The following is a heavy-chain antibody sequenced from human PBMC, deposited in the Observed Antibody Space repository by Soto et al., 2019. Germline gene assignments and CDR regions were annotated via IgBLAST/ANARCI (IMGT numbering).Heavy chain of an antibody. D-gene: IGHD3-3*01. J-gene: IGHJ5*02. Sequence: QVQLQESGPGLVKPSQTLSLTCTVSGGSISSGDYYWSWIRQPPGKGLEWIGYIYYSGSTYYNPSLRRRVTISVDTSKNQFSLKLSSVTAADTAVYYCARDLGFWSGYPNWFDPWGQGTLVTVSS. CDR2: IYYSGST. CDR3: ARDLGFWSGYPNWFDP. V-gene: IGHV4-30-4*01. CDR1: GGSISSGDYY.